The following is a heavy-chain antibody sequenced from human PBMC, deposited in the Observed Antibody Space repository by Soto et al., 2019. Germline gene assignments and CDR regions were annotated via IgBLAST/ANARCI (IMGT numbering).Heavy chain of an antibody. CDR3: ATIGDVTFHY. V-gene: IGHV3-7*02. CDR2: TKPDETET. Sequence: EVQLVESGGGLVQPGGSLRLSCTTSGLAFSTYWMAWVRQAPGKGLEWVGNTKPDETETYYADSVEGRFTISRDNAKSSLYLQMDSLRVEDTAVYYCATIGDVTFHYWGQGTQVTVSS. CDR1: GLAFSTYW. D-gene: IGHD4-4*01. J-gene: IGHJ4*02.